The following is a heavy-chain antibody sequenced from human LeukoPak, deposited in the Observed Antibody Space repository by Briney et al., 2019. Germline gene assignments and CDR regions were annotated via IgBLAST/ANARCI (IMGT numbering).Heavy chain of an antibody. Sequence: SETLSLTCTVSGGSISSYYWSWIRQPAGKGLEWIGRIYTSGSTNYNPSLKSRVTMSVDTSKNQFSLKLSSVTAEDTAVYYCARVSGYYPKYYFDYWGQGTLVTVSS. CDR3: ARVSGYYPKYYFDY. CDR1: GGSISSYY. CDR2: IYTSGST. D-gene: IGHD1-26*01. J-gene: IGHJ4*02. V-gene: IGHV4-4*07.